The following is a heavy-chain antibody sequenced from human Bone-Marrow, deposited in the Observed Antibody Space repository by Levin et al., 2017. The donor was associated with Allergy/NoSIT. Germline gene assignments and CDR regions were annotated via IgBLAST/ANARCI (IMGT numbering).Heavy chain of an antibody. CDR2: IYWDDNE. D-gene: IGHD6-19*01. Sequence: KRSGPTLVKPTQTLTLTCTFSGLSVTTNEVGVGWIRQPPGKALEWLALIYWDDNERYRPSLRSRLTITRDTSKNQVVLTMTNMDPADTGTYYCAHLPVAAGRFASWGQGIRVTVSS. CDR3: AHLPVAAGRFAS. V-gene: IGHV2-5*02. CDR1: GLSVTTNEVG. J-gene: IGHJ5*01.